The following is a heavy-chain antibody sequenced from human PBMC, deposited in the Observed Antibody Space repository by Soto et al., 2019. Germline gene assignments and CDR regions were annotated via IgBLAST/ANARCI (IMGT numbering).Heavy chain of an antibody. D-gene: IGHD6-19*01. Sequence: SETLSLTCNMSGDSYSISTYSWSWIRQPPGKALQWIGFIYQSGVTSYNPSLASRVSISLDRSNNQCSLKLKSVAAADTAVYFCAGMPYTSGLRFDPWGPGTLVTVSS. J-gene: IGHJ5*02. CDR3: AGMPYTSGLRFDP. V-gene: IGHV4-30-2*01. CDR2: IYQSGVT. CDR1: GDSYSISTYS.